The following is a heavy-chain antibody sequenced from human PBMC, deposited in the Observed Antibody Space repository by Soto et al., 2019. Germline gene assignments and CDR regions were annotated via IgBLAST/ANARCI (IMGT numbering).Heavy chain of an antibody. CDR1: GYTFTSYD. CDR3: ARGISVYGDYAEGDY. J-gene: IGHJ4*02. V-gene: IGHV1-8*01. Sequence: ASVKVSCKASGYTFTSYDINWVRQATGQGLEWMGWMNPNSGNTGYAQKLQGRVTMTTDTSMSTAYMELRSLRSVDTAVYYCARGISVYGDYAEGDYWGQGTLVTVSS. CDR2: MNPNSGNT. D-gene: IGHD4-17*01.